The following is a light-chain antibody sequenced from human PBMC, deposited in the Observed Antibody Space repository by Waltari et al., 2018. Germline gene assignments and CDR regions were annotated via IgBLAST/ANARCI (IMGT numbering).Light chain of an antibody. V-gene: IGKV3-20*01. J-gene: IGKJ4*01. CDR1: QSVTSIS. CDR3: QQYDGSAVT. CDR2: STS. Sequence: IVLTQSPDTLSLSPGERATLSCRASQSVTSISLAWDQQKPGQAPRLLIYSTSSRATGFSDRFSGSGSGTDFTLTINRLEPEDSAVYHCQQYDGSAVTFGGGTRVEIK.